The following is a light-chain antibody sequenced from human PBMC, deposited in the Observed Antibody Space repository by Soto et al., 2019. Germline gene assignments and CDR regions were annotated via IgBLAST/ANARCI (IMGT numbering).Light chain of an antibody. CDR2: DVT. V-gene: IGLV2-14*01. CDR1: SSDVGAYNY. Sequence: QSALTQPASVSGSPGQSITISCTGTSSDVGAYNYVSWYQQRPGKAPKLIIYDVTDRPSGVSDRFSGSKSGNTASLAISGLQAEDDAAYYCGSYTGSNTLIFGGGSKLTVL. J-gene: IGLJ2*01. CDR3: GSYTGSNTLI.